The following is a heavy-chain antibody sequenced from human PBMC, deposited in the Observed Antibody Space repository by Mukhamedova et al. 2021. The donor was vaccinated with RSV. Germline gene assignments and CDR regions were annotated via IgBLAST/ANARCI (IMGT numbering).Heavy chain of an antibody. D-gene: IGHD2-15*01. V-gene: IGHV4-34*01. CDR2: INHSGST. J-gene: IGHJ4*02. CDR3: AQWGYCGGGSCYSLGLTDY. Sequence: IGEINHSGSTNYNPSLKSRVTISVDTSKNQFSLKLSSVTAADTAVYYCAQWGYCGGGSCYSLGLTDYWGQGTLVTVSS.